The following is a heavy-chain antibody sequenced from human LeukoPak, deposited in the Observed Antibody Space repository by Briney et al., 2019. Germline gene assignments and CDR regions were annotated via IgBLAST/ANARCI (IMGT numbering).Heavy chain of an antibody. CDR1: GFVFSNYN. CDR2: ISSSSNYV. D-gene: IGHD3-22*01. J-gene: IGHJ4*02. V-gene: IGHV3-21*01. CDR3: ASLYFYDKSGYSG. Sequence: GGSLRLSCAASGFVFSNYNMNWVRQAPGKGLEWVSCISSSSNYVYYADSVKGRFTISRDNAKNLLYLQMNSLRAEDTAMYYCASLYFYDKSGYSGWGQGTLVTVSS.